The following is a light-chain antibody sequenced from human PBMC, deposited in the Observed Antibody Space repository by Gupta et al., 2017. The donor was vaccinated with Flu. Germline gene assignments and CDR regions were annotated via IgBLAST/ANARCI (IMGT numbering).Light chain of an antibody. CDR2: WAS. V-gene: IGKV4-1*01. CDR1: QSVLYSYDNRHY. Sequence: DIVMAQSPDSLAVSLCVWATITCTSSQSVLYSYDNRHYLAWYQQKTGEPPKLLIYWASTRDIGVPDRFSGSGSGTDFTLTINSLQAEDVAIYYCQQHYSRPWTFGQGTKVEVK. CDR3: QQHYSRPWT. J-gene: IGKJ1*01.